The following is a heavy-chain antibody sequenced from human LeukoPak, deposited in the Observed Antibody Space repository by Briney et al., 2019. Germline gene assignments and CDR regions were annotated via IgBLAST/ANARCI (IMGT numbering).Heavy chain of an antibody. CDR1: GGTFSSYA. V-gene: IGHV1-69*13. CDR2: LIPIFGTA. Sequence: GASVKVSCKASGGTFSSYAISWVRQAPGQGLEWMGGLIPIFGTANYAQKFQGRDTITADESTSTAYMELSSLRSEDTAVYYCARDGSFGIKLGSYFDYWGQGTLVTVSS. CDR3: ARDGSFGIKLGSYFDY. J-gene: IGHJ4*02. D-gene: IGHD3-16*01.